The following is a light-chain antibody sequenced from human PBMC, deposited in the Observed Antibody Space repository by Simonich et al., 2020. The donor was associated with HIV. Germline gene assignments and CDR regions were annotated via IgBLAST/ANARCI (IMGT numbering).Light chain of an antibody. CDR3: QQYNSYSVT. J-gene: IGKJ4*01. V-gene: IGKV1-5*03. CDR1: QSISSW. Sequence: DIQMTQSPSTLSASVGDRVTITCRAIQSISSWLAWYQQKPGKAHKLLIYKASNLETGVPSRFSGSGSGTEFTLTISSLQPDDFATYYCQQYNSYSVTFGGGTKVEIK. CDR2: KAS.